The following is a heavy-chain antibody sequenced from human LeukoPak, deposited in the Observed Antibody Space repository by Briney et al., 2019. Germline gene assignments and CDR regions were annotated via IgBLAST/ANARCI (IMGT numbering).Heavy chain of an antibody. D-gene: IGHD1-1*01. CDR2: IIPIFGTA. V-gene: IGHV1-69*13. J-gene: IGHJ3*02. CDR1: GGTFSSYA. Sequence: GASVKVSCKASGGTFSSYAISWVRQAPGQGLEWMGGIIPIFGTANYAQKFQGRVTITADESTSTAYMELSSLRSEDTAVYYCAKNWNDGLGAFDIWGQGTMVTVSS. CDR3: AKNWNDGLGAFDI.